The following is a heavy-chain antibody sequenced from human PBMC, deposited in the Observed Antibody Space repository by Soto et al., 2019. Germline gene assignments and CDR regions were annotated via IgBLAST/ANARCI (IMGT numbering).Heavy chain of an antibody. CDR2: LYSGGTT. V-gene: IGHV3-53*01. D-gene: IGHD3-3*02. CDR3: ALSTHTPPYFDH. J-gene: IGHJ4*02. CDR1: GFIVSSYY. Sequence: GGSLRLSCAASGFIVSSYYLSWVRQAPGKGLEWVSVLYSGGTTYYADSVKGRFTISRDNSKNALYLQMNSLRADDTAMYYCALSTHTPPYFDHWGTGTIVTVYS.